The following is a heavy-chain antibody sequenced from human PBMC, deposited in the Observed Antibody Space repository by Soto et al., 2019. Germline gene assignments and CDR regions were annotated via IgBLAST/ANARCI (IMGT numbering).Heavy chain of an antibody. V-gene: IGHV4-39*01. CDR3: ARRITNPAGFDY. CDR2: IYYSGTT. D-gene: IGHD3-10*01. CDR1: GGSISSSSYY. J-gene: IGHJ4*02. Sequence: QLQLQESGPGLVKPSETLSLTCTVSGGSISSSSYYWGWISQPPGMGMEWIGSIYYSGTTYYNPSLKSRVTISVYTSKNQFSLKLSSVTAADTAVYYCARRITNPAGFDYWGQGTLVTVSS.